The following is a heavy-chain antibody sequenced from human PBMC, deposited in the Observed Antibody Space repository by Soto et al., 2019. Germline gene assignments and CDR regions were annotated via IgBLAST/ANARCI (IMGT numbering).Heavy chain of an antibody. V-gene: IGHV3-74*01. D-gene: IGHD6-19*01. CDR1: GFTFSSYW. CDR3: ARQGYSSGHDY. Sequence: GGSLRLSCAASGFTFSSYWMHWVRQAPGKGLVWVSRINSDGSSTSYADSVKGRFTISRDNAKNTLYLQMNSLRAEDTAVYYCARQGYSSGHDYWGQGTLVTVSS. J-gene: IGHJ4*02. CDR2: INSDGSST.